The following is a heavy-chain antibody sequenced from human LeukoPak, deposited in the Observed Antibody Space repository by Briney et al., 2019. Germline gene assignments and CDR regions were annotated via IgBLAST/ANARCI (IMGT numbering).Heavy chain of an antibody. CDR3: ARSNFQDFIVVVPAAEGELYYMDV. J-gene: IGHJ6*03. V-gene: IGHV1-18*01. Sequence: EASVKVSCKASGYTFTSYGISWVRQAPGQGLEWMGWISAYNGNTNYAQKFQGRVTMTRDTSISTAYMELSRLRSDDTAVYYCARSNFQDFIVVVPAAEGELYYMDVWGKGTTVTVSS. CDR1: GYTFTSYG. CDR2: ISAYNGNT. D-gene: IGHD2-2*01.